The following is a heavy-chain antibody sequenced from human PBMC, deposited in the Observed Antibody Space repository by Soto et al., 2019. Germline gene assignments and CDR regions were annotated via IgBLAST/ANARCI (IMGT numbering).Heavy chain of an antibody. V-gene: IGHV4-31*03. Sequence: QVQLQESGPGLVKPSQTLSLTCTVSGGSISSGGYYWSWIRQHPGKGLEWIGYIYYTGSTNYNPSLKGRVTMSVDTSRDQVSLRLRSVTRADTAVYYCARDQYDFRSGSYYYAMEVWGQGTKVTVSS. D-gene: IGHD3-3*01. CDR2: IYYTGST. CDR1: GGSISSGGYY. CDR3: ARDQYDFRSGSYYYAMEV. J-gene: IGHJ6*02.